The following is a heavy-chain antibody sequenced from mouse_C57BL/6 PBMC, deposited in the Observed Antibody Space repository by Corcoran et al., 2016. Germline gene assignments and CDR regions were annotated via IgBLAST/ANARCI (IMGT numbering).Heavy chain of an antibody. CDR1: GYTFTDYY. Sequence: QVHLKQSGSELVRPGASEKLSCKASGYTFTDYYINWVKQRPGQGLEWIARIYPGSGNTYYNEKFKGKATLTAEKSSSTAYMQLSSLTSEDSAVYFCANYYGSSYGWGQGTTLTVSS. V-gene: IGHV1-76*01. CDR2: IYPGSGNT. D-gene: IGHD1-1*01. CDR3: ANYYGSSYG. J-gene: IGHJ2*01.